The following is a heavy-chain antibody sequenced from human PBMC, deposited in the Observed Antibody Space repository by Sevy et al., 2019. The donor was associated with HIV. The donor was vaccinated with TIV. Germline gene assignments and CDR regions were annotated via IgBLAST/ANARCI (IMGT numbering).Heavy chain of an antibody. V-gene: IGHV1-8*01. CDR1: GYTFTSYD. J-gene: IGHJ4*02. Sequence: ASVKVSCKASGYTFTSYDINWVRQATGQGLEWMGWMNPNSGNTGYAQKFQGRDTMTRNTSISTAYMELSSLRSEDTAVSYCARGPPMITFGGVIVTPYYFDYWGQGTLVTVSS. CDR3: ARGPPMITFGGVIVTPYYFDY. CDR2: MNPNSGNT. D-gene: IGHD3-16*02.